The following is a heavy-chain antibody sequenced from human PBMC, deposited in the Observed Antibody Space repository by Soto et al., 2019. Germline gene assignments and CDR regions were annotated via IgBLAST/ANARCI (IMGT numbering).Heavy chain of an antibody. J-gene: IGHJ6*02. CDR2: IYYSGST. CDR1: GGSISSYY. CDR3: ARDSTQDGMDV. Sequence: SETLSLTCTVSGGSISSYYWSWIRQPPGKGLEWIGYIYYSGSTNYNPSLKSRVTISVDTSKNQFSLKLSSVTAADTAVYYCARDSTQDGMDVWGQGTTVTVSS. D-gene: IGHD3-3*02. V-gene: IGHV4-59*01.